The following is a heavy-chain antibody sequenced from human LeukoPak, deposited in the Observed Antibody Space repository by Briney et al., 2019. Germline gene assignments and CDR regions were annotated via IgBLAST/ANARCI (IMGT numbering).Heavy chain of an antibody. J-gene: IGHJ4*02. D-gene: IGHD6-19*01. V-gene: IGHV3-23*01. CDR2: ISGSGDST. Sequence: PGRSLRLSCAASGLSESNNAMAWVRQPPGKGLEWDPGISGSGDSTFYAESVKGRFTISRENSKNTVYLQMNSRRDEDTAVYYCAKVRPPLSDWAFANWGQGTLVTVSS. CDR3: AKVRPPLSDWAFAN. CDR1: GLSESNNA.